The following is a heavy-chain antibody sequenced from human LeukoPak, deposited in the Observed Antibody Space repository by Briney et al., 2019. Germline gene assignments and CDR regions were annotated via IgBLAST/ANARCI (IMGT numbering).Heavy chain of an antibody. CDR1: GFTFSSYS. V-gene: IGHV3-21*01. CDR3: ARIAAAGTAGDY. CDR2: ISSSSSYI. J-gene: IGHJ4*02. D-gene: IGHD6-13*01. Sequence: GGSLRLSCAASGFTFSSYSMNWVRQAPGKGLEWVSSISSSSSYIYYADSVKGRFTISRDNAKNSLYLQMNSLRAEDTAVYYCARIAAAGTAGDYWDQGTLVTVSS.